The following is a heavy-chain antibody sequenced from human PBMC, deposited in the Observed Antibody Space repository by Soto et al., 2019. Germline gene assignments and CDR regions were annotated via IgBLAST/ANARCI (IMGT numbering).Heavy chain of an antibody. J-gene: IGHJ6*02. V-gene: IGHV1-69*13. CDR1: GSTFSSYA. D-gene: IGHD6-13*01. Sequence: ASVKVSCKASGSTFSSYAISWVRQAPGQGLEWMGGIIPIFGTANYAQKFQGRVTITADESTSTAYMELSSLRSEDTAVYYCARDRVAGVAAAGTYYYYGMDVWSQGTTVTVSS. CDR2: IIPIFGTA. CDR3: ARDRVAGVAAAGTYYYYGMDV.